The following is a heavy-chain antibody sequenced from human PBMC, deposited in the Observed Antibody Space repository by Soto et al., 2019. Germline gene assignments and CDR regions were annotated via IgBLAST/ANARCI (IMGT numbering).Heavy chain of an antibody. CDR3: ARDTEANSNNWFDP. Sequence: ASVKVSCKASGYTFTSYGISWVRQAPRQGLEWMGWISAYNGNTNYAQKLQGRVTMTTDTSTSTAYMELRSLRSDDTAVYYCARDTEANSNNWFDPWGQGTLVTVSS. D-gene: IGHD6-13*01. V-gene: IGHV1-18*01. CDR2: ISAYNGNT. CDR1: GYTFTSYG. J-gene: IGHJ5*02.